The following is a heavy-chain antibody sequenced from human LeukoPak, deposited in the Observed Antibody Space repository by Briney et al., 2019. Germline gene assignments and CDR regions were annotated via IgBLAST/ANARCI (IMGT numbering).Heavy chain of an antibody. CDR3: AKDPARDYYYYYMDV. V-gene: IGHV3-30*02. J-gene: IGHJ6*03. CDR2: IRYDGSNK. Sequence: GGSLRLSCAASGFTFSSHGMHWVRQAPGKGLEWVAFIRYDGSNKYYAASVKGRFTISRDNSKNTLYLQMNSLRAEDTAVYYCAKDPARDYYYYYMDVWGKGTTVTVSS. D-gene: IGHD5-24*01. CDR1: GFTFSSHG.